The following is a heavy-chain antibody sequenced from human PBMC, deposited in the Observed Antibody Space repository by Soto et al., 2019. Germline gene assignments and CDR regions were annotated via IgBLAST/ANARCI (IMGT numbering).Heavy chain of an antibody. J-gene: IGHJ4*02. V-gene: IGHV4-34*01. D-gene: IGHD5-18*01. CDR1: GGSFSGYY. CDR2: INHSGRT. CDR3: ARVGGIQLWLSHNYYFDY. Sequence: QVQLQQWGAGLLKPSETLSLTCAVYGGSFSGYYWGWIGRPPGRGLGWIGEINHSGRTNYNPSLKSRVTISVDTSKNQFSLKLSSVTAADTAVYYCARVGGIQLWLSHNYYFDYWGQGTLVTVSS.